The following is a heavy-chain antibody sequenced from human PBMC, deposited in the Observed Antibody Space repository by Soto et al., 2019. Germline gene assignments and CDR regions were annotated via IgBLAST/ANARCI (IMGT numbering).Heavy chain of an antibody. CDR1: GFTFGDYA. CDR2: IRSKAYGGTT. V-gene: IGHV3-49*03. CDR3: TRDSRKRITIFGVVIRDEYFQH. D-gene: IGHD3-3*01. Sequence: PGGSLRLSCTASGFTFGDYAMSWFRQAPGKGLEWVGFIRSKAYGGTTEYAASVKGRFTISRDDSKSIAYLQMNSLKTEDTAVYYCTRDSRKRITIFGVVIRDEYFQHWGQGTLVTVSS. J-gene: IGHJ1*01.